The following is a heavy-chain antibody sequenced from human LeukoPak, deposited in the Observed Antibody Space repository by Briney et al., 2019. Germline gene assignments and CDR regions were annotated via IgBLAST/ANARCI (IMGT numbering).Heavy chain of an antibody. CDR1: GFTFSSYG. V-gene: IGHV3-30*03. Sequence: PGRSLRLSCAASGFTFSSYGMHWVRQAPGKGLEWVAVISYDGSNKYYADSVKGRFTISRDNSKNTLFLQMNSPRAEDTAVYYCAREGYYYDSSGQIDYWGQGTLVTVSS. CDR3: AREGYYYDSSGQIDY. J-gene: IGHJ4*02. CDR2: ISYDGSNK. D-gene: IGHD3-22*01.